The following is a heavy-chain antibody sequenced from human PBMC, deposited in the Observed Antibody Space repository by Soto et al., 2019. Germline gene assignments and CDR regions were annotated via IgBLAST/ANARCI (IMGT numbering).Heavy chain of an antibody. CDR3: AKDLRRITIFGVVDY. D-gene: IGHD3-3*01. CDR1: GLTFSSYG. CDR2: ISYDGSNK. J-gene: IGHJ4*02. V-gene: IGHV3-30*18. Sequence: PGGSLRLSCAASGLTFSSYGMHWVRQAPGKGLEWVAVISYDGSNKYYADSVKGRFTISRNNSKNTLYLQMNSLRAEDTAVYYCAKDLRRITIFGVVDYWGQGTLVTVSS.